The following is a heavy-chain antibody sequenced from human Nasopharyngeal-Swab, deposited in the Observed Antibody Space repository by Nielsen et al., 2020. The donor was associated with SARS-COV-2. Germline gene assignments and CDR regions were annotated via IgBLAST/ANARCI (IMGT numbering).Heavy chain of an antibody. CDR1: GFTFSSYS. J-gene: IGHJ4*02. D-gene: IGHD6-13*01. CDR3: AKSAAAVGTSYFDY. V-gene: IGHV3-21*04. Sequence: GESLKISCAASGFTFSSYSMNWVRQAPGKGLEWVSSISSSSSYIYYADSVKGRFTISRDNAKNSLYLQMNSLRAEDTALYYCAKSAAAVGTSYFDYWGQGTLVTVSS. CDR2: ISSSSSYI.